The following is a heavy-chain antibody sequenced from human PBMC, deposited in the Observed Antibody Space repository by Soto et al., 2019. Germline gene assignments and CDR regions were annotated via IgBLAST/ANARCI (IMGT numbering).Heavy chain of an antibody. CDR1: GFSLSTSGMC. Sequence: SGPPLVNPTQPLTLTCTFSGFSLSTSGMCGSWIRQPPGKALEWLALIDWDDDKYYSTSLKTRLTISKDTSKNQVVLTMTNMDPVDTATYYCERKAGGGYSSGSYYYYGMDVWGQGTTVTVSS. CDR2: IDWDDDK. V-gene: IGHV2-70*01. D-gene: IGHD6-19*01. J-gene: IGHJ6*02. CDR3: ERKAGGGYSSGSYYYYGMDV.